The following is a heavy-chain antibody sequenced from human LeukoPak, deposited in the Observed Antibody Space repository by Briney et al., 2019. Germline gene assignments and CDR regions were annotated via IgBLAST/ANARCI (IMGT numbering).Heavy chain of an antibody. J-gene: IGHJ4*02. D-gene: IGHD2-2*01. CDR1: GFTFSSYA. Sequence: PGGSLRLSCAASGFTFSSYAMSWVRQAPGKGLEWVSSISSSSSFIYYADSVKGRFTISRDNAKNSLYLQMNSLRAEDTAVYYCARVLEVLQAASFDYWGQGTLVTVSS. CDR2: ISSSSSFI. CDR3: ARVLEVLQAASFDY. V-gene: IGHV3-21*01.